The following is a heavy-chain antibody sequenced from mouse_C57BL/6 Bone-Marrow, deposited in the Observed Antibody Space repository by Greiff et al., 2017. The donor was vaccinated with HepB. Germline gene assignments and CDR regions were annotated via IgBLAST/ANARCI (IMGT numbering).Heavy chain of an antibody. CDR3: AREGSNYVAWFAY. V-gene: IGHV1-55*01. D-gene: IGHD2-5*01. CDR1: GYTFTSYW. Sequence: VQLQQPGAELVKPGASVKMSCKASGYTFTSYWITWVKQRPGQGLEWIGDIYPGSGSTNYNEKFKSKATLTVDTSSSTAYMQLSSLTSEDSAVYYCAREGSNYVAWFAYWGQGTLVTVSA. CDR2: IYPGSGST. J-gene: IGHJ3*01.